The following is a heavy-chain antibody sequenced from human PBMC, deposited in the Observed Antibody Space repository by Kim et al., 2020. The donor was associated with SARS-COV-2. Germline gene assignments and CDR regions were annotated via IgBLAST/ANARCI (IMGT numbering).Heavy chain of an antibody. D-gene: IGHD5-18*01. CDR3: ARSDTAMGLGAFVI. V-gene: IGHV1-45*02. Sequence: APKLQDRVTITRDRSMSPAYMELSSVRSEDTAMYYCARSDTAMGLGAFVIWGQGTMVTVSS. J-gene: IGHJ3*02.